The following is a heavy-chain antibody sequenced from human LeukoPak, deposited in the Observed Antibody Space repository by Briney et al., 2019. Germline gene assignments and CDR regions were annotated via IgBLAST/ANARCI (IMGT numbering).Heavy chain of an antibody. J-gene: IGHJ4*02. V-gene: IGHV3-30-3*01. CDR1: GFTFSRYA. CDR2: ISSDGSNK. Sequence: GKSLRLSCAASGFTFSRYALHWVRQAPGKGLEWVAVISSDGSNKYYAGSEEGRFTISRDNYNNTLLLQMNSLRAEDTAVYYCARTDTSGWSRPLDCWGQGTLVTVSS. CDR3: ARTDTSGWSRPLDC. D-gene: IGHD6-19*01.